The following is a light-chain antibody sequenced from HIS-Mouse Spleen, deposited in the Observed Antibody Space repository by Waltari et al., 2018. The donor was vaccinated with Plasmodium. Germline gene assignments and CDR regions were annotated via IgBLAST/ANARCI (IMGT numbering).Light chain of an antibody. V-gene: IGKV2-28*01. CDR1: QRLLHSNGYNY. CDR3: MQALQTPLT. Sequence: DIVMTQSPLSLLVTPGLPASISCRSSQRLLHSNGYNYLDWYLPKPGQSPQLLIYLGSNRASGVPDRFSGSGSGTDFTLKISRVEAEDVGVYYCMQALQTPLTFGGGTKVEIK. J-gene: IGKJ4*01. CDR2: LGS.